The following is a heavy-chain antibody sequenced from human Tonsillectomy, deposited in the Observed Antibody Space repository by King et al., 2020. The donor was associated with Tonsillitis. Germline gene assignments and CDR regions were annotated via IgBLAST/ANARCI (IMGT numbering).Heavy chain of an antibody. Sequence: VQLVESGGGLVQPGGSLRLSCAASGFTFGNYWMNWVRQAPGKGLEWVATIKQDGSEKYYVDSVKGRFTISRDTAKNSLYLQMNGLRAEDKAVYYCAREGCSGGSCYLGGLDYWGQGSLVTVSS. V-gene: IGHV3-7*01. CDR3: AREGCSGGSCYLGGLDY. CDR2: IKQDGSEK. J-gene: IGHJ4*02. CDR1: GFTFGNYW. D-gene: IGHD2-15*01.